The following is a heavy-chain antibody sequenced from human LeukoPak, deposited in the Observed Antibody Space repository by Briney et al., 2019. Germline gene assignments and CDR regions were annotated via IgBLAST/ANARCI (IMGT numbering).Heavy chain of an antibody. J-gene: IGHJ4*02. Sequence: GGSLRLSCAASGFTFSSYSMNWVRQAPGKGLEWVSSISSSSYYIYYADSVKGRFTISRDNAKTSLYLQMNSLRAEDTAVYYCARDSPYYYGSGSFDYWGQGTLVTVSS. D-gene: IGHD3-10*01. CDR2: ISSSSYYI. CDR1: GFTFSSYS. CDR3: ARDSPYYYGSGSFDY. V-gene: IGHV3-21*01.